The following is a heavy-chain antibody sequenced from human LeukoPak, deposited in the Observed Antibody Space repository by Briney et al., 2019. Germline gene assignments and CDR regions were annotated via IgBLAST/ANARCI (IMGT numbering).Heavy chain of an antibody. CDR3: ARSIAEAEPASDS. J-gene: IGHJ4*02. CDR2: INPNSGDT. V-gene: IGHV1-2*02. CDR1: GYTFSAYY. Sequence: GASVKVSCKASGYTFSAYYMHWVRQAPGQGLEWMGWINPNSGDTKYAQKFQGRVTLTRDTSISTAYMELSRLRSDDTAVYYCARSIAEAEPASDSWGQGTLVTVSS. D-gene: IGHD6-13*01.